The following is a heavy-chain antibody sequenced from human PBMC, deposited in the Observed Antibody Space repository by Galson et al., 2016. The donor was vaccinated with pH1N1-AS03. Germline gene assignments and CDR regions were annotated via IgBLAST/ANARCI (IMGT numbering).Heavy chain of an antibody. V-gene: IGHV3-11*01. Sequence: SLRLSCAASGFTFGDYYMSWIRQAPGKGLEWISCITSSGGSGSTIYYADSVRGRFTISRDNAKNSLYLQMNSLRADDTAVYFCARGWYDSWTGYRVDPFVGGGQGALGTVSA. D-gene: IGHD3-9*01. CDR3: ARGWYDSWTGYRVDPFVG. CDR1: GFTFGDYY. CDR2: ITSSGGSGSTI. J-gene: IGHJ1*01.